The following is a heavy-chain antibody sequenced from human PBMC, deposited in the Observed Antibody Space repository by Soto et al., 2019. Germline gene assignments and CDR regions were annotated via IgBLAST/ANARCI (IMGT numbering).Heavy chain of an antibody. Sequence: QVQLQESGPGLVKPSETLSLTCTVSGGSISSYYWSWIRQPPGKGLEWIGYIYYSGSTNYNPSLRSRVTLSVDTSKTQFSMRLSSLTAADTAVYYCARGRPDLITIFGVVIIGPFDYWGQGTLVTVSS. V-gene: IGHV4-59*01. CDR2: IYYSGST. D-gene: IGHD3-3*01. CDR1: GGSISSYY. CDR3: ARGRPDLITIFGVVIIGPFDY. J-gene: IGHJ4*02.